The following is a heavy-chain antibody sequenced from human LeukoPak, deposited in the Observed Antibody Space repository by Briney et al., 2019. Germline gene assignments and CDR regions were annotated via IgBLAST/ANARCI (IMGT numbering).Heavy chain of an antibody. Sequence: RLSCEASGFTFSSYEMNWVRQAPGKGLEWVSYISSSGSTIYYADSVKGRFTISRDNAENSLYLQMNSLRAEDTAVYYCARSYGDYVLFDYWGQGTLVTVSS. V-gene: IGHV3-48*03. J-gene: IGHJ4*02. CDR1: GFTFSSYE. CDR2: ISSSGSTI. D-gene: IGHD4-17*01. CDR3: ARSYGDYVLFDY.